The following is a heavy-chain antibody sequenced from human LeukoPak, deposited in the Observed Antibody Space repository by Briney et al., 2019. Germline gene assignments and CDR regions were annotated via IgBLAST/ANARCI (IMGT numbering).Heavy chain of an antibody. CDR2: VISNGGST. D-gene: IGHD6-19*01. CDR1: GFTFNNYA. CDR3: AREGGGLTVAGRRGIDY. Sequence: PGGTLRPSCAASGFTFNNYAMTWIRQAPGEGLQWVSSVISNGGSTYHADSVRGRFTISRDNSKNTLYLQMNSLRAEDTAIYYCAREGGGLTVAGRRGIDYWGQGSLVIVSS. V-gene: IGHV3-23*01. J-gene: IGHJ4*02.